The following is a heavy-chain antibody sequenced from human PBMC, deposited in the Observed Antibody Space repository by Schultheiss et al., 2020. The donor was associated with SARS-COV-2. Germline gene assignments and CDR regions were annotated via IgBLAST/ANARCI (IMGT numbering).Heavy chain of an antibody. D-gene: IGHD2-15*01. CDR2: ISSSSSYI. V-gene: IGHV3-21*01. CDR3: ARDKGYCSGGSCANWFDP. CDR1: GFTFSSYS. J-gene: IGHJ5*02. Sequence: GGSLRLSCAASGFTFSSYSMNWVRQAPGKGLEWVSSISSSSSYIYYADSVKGRFTISRDNAKNSLYLQMNSLRAEDTAVYYCARDKGYCSGGSCANWFDPWGQGTLVTVSS.